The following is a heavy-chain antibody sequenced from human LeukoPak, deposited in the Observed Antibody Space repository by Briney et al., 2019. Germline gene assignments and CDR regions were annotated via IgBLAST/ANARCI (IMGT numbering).Heavy chain of an antibody. D-gene: IGHD2-21*02. CDR2: INPSGGST. V-gene: IGHV1-46*01. Sequence: ASVKVSCKASGYTFTSYYMHWVRQAPGQGLEWMGIINPSGGSTNYAQKFQGRVTITADKSTSTAYMELSSLRSEDTAVYYCARSAYCGGDCYDHFDYWGQGTLVTVSS. J-gene: IGHJ4*02. CDR1: GYTFTSYY. CDR3: ARSAYCGGDCYDHFDY.